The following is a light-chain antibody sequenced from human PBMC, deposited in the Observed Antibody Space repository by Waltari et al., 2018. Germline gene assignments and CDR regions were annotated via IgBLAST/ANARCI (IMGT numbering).Light chain of an antibody. Sequence: QSALTQPASVSGSPGQSIPISCTGTSSDVGGYNLVSWHQQHPGKAPKLIIYEVSNRPSGVSNRFSGSKSGNTASLTISGLQAEDEADYYCTSYITTRGDWV. CDR1: SSDVGGYNL. CDR3: TSYITTRGDWV. V-gene: IGLV2-14*01. J-gene: IGLJ3*02. CDR2: EVS.